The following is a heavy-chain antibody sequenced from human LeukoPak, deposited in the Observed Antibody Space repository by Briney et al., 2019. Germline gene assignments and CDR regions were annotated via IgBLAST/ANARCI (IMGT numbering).Heavy chain of an antibody. V-gene: IGHV1-46*01. Sequence: ASVKVSCKASGYPFSTYWLHWVRQAPGQGLEWMGFVNPSDGARNYAQKFQGRITMTRDTSTNTVFMELSSLRSEDTAVYYCARGLYYYDRSTYDDFDYWGQGTLVTVSS. CDR3: ARGLYYYDRSTYDDFDY. J-gene: IGHJ4*02. CDR1: GYPFSTYW. D-gene: IGHD3-22*01. CDR2: VNPSDGAR.